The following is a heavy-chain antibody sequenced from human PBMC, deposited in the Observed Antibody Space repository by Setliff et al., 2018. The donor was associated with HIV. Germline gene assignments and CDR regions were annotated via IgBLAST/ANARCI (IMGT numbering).Heavy chain of an antibody. CDR3: ARPARIAASNFAD. CDR1: GGSIRSSRYY. Sequence: SETLSLTCTVSGGSIRSSRYYWGWIRQPPGKGLEWIGSIKYSGSPYYNPSLQSRVTISVDTSKNQFSLKLSSVTAADTAAYYCARPARIAASNFADWGQGTLVTVSS. CDR2: IKYSGSP. D-gene: IGHD6-6*01. V-gene: IGHV4-39*01. J-gene: IGHJ4*02.